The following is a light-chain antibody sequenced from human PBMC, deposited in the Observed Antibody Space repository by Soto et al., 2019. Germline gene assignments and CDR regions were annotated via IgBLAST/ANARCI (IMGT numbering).Light chain of an antibody. Sequence: QSFLTQPPSASGTPGQRVTISCSGSSSNIGSNTVNWYQQLPGTAPKLLIYSNNQRPSGVPDRFSGSKSGTSASLAISGLQSEDEADYYCAAWDDSLNGQVFGTGTKVTVL. CDR1: SSNIGSNT. J-gene: IGLJ1*01. V-gene: IGLV1-44*01. CDR2: SNN. CDR3: AAWDDSLNGQV.